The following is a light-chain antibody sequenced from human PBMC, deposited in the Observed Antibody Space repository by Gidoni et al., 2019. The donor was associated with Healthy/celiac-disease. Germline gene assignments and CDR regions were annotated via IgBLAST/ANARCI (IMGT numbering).Light chain of an antibody. Sequence: EIALAPSPGTLSLSPGERANLSCRASQSVSSSYLAWYQQKPGQAPSLLIYGASSRATGIPDRFSGSGSGTDVTLTISRLEPEDFAVYYCQQYGSSPRFTFGPGTKVDIK. CDR2: GAS. V-gene: IGKV3-20*01. J-gene: IGKJ3*01. CDR3: QQYGSSPRFT. CDR1: QSVSSSY.